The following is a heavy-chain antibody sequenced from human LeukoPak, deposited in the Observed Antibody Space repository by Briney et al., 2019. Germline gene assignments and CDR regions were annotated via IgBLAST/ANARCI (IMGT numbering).Heavy chain of an antibody. Sequence: SETLSLTCTVSGGSISSYYWSWIRQPPGKGLEWIGYIYYSGSTNYNPSLKSRVTISVDTSKNQFSLKLSSVTAADTAVYYCARDFGGAWDVWGKGTTVTVSS. J-gene: IGHJ6*04. CDR1: GGSISSYY. CDR3: ARDFGGAWDV. CDR2: IYYSGST. D-gene: IGHD3-16*01. V-gene: IGHV4-59*01.